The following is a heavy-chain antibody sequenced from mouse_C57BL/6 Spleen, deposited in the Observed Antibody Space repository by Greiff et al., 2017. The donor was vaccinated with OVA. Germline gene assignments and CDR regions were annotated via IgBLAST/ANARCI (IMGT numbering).Heavy chain of an antibody. CDR2: ISNGGGST. CDR3: ALTRAMDY. CDR1: GFTFSDYY. J-gene: IGHJ4*01. Sequence: DVMLVESGGGLVQPGGSLKLSCAASGFTFSDYYMYWVRQTPEKRLEWVAYISNGGGSTYYPDTVKGRFTISRDNAKNTLYLQMSRLKSEDTAMYYCALTRAMDYWGQGTSVTVSS. V-gene: IGHV5-12*01.